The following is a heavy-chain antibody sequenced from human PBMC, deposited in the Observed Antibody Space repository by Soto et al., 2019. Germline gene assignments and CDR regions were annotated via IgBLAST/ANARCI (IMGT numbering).Heavy chain of an antibody. V-gene: IGHV3-15*01. J-gene: IGHJ4*02. D-gene: IGHD6-13*01. Sequence: GGSLRLSCAASGFTFSNAWMSWVRQAPGKGLEWVGRIKSKTDGGTTDYAAPVKGRFTISRDDSKNTLYLQMNSLKTEDTAVYYCTTAGGSGSSWPFDYWGQGTLVTVSS. CDR2: IKSKTDGGTT. CDR3: TTAGGSGSSWPFDY. CDR1: GFTFSNAW.